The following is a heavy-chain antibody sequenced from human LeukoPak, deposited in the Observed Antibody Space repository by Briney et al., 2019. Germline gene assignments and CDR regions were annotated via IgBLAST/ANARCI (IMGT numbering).Heavy chain of an antibody. CDR2: IYYSGST. Sequence: SQTLSLTCTVSGGSISSGGYYWSWIRQHPGKGLEWIGYIYYSGSTYYNPSLKSRVTISVDTSKNQFSLKLSSVTAADTAVYYCARGSLLRFLEIYGMDVWGQGTTVTVSS. CDR3: ARGSLLRFLEIYGMDV. D-gene: IGHD3-3*01. J-gene: IGHJ6*02. CDR1: GGSISSGGYY. V-gene: IGHV4-31*03.